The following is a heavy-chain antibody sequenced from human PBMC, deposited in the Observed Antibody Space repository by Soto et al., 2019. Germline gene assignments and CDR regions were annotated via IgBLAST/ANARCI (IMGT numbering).Heavy chain of an antibody. CDR1: GYDFNTNW. Sequence: PGESLKISCRGSGYDFNTNWFGWVRQLPWRGLEWVGIMYPGDSDTRLHPSLQGHATLSADVTVSTAFLQWRTLKTSDSGMYFCARLPRDCHTTSYYYADHWGQGTSATASS. J-gene: IGHJ4*02. CDR2: MYPGDSDT. V-gene: IGHV5-51*01. CDR3: ARLPRDCHTTSYYYADH. D-gene: IGHD3-9*01.